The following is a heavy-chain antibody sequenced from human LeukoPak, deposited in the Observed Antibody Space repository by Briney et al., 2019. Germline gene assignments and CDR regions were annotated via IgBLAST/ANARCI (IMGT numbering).Heavy chain of an antibody. J-gene: IGHJ4*02. V-gene: IGHV3-23*01. CDR3: AAFPSSRRFDY. Sequence: PGGSLRLSCAASGFTFSIYAMSWVRQAPGKGLEWVSAISGSGGSTYYADSVKGRFTISRDTSKNTLFLQMHSLRAEDTAVYYCAAFPSSRRFDYWGQGTLVTVSS. D-gene: IGHD2-2*01. CDR1: GFTFSIYA. CDR2: ISGSGGST.